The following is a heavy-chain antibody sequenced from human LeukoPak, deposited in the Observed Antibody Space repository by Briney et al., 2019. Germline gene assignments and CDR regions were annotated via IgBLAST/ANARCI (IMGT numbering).Heavy chain of an antibody. Sequence: GGSLRLSCAASGFTFISYAMSWVRQAPGKGLEWVSAISGSGGSTYYADAVKGRFTISRDNSKNTLYLQMNSLRAEDTAVYYCAKEGNGDYYFDYWGQGTLVTVSS. CDR1: GFTFISYA. CDR3: AKEGNGDYYFDY. CDR2: ISGSGGST. D-gene: IGHD4-17*01. J-gene: IGHJ4*02. V-gene: IGHV3-23*01.